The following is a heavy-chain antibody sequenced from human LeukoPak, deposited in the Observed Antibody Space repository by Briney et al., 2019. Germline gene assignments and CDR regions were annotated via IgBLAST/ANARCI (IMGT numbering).Heavy chain of an antibody. Sequence: PGGSLRLSCAASGFTFSSYAMSWVRQAPGKGLEWVSAISGSGGSTYYADSVKGRFTISRDNSKDTLYLQMNSLRAEDTAVYYCARPCPGSSDAFDIWGQGTMVTVSS. V-gene: IGHV3-23*01. CDR2: ISGSGGST. CDR1: GFTFSSYA. CDR3: ARPCPGSSDAFDI. J-gene: IGHJ3*02.